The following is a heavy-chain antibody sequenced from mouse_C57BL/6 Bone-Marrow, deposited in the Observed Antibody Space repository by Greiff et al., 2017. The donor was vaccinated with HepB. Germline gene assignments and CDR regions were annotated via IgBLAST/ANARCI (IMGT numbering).Heavy chain of an antibody. CDR2: IYPGSGST. Sequence: QVQLQQPGAELVKPGASVKMSCKASGYTFTSYWITWVKQRPGQGLEWIGDIYPGSGSTNYNEKFKSKATLTVDTSSSTAYMQLSTLTSEDSAVYYCAREEPLTTVVADYCGQGTTLTVSS. CDR3: AREEPLTTVVADY. D-gene: IGHD1-1*01. CDR1: GYTFTSYW. J-gene: IGHJ2*01. V-gene: IGHV1-55*01.